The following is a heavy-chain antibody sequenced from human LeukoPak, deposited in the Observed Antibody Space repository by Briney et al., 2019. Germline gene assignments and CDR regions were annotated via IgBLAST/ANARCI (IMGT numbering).Heavy chain of an antibody. CDR1: GGTFNHFG. J-gene: IGHJ4*02. CDR2: IIPILDLT. CDR3: ARDSGRPPTSFDY. V-gene: IGHV1-69*04. D-gene: IGHD1-1*01. Sequence: SVKVSCKGSGGTFNHFGINWVGQAPGQGLEWMGRIIPILDLTKYAPKIQDRVTITADKSTSTAYMELNSLRSEDTAVYFCARDSGRPPTSFDYWGQGTLVTVSS.